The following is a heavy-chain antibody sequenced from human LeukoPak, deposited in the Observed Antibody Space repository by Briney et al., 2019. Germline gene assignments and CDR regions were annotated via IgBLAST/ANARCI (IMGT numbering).Heavy chain of an antibody. CDR3: AREGDITMIVAPRFDY. D-gene: IGHD3-22*01. Sequence: GGSLRLSCAASGFTFSSYGMHWVRQAPGKGLEWVAVISYDGSNKYYADSVKGRFTISRDNSKNTLYLQMNSLRAEDTAVYYCAREGDITMIVAPRFDYWGQGTLVTVSS. CDR1: GFTFSSYG. V-gene: IGHV3-30*03. J-gene: IGHJ4*02. CDR2: ISYDGSNK.